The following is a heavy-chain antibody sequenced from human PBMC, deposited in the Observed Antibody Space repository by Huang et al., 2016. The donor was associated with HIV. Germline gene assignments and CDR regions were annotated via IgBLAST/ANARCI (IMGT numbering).Heavy chain of an antibody. V-gene: IGHV4-34*04. Sequence: QVHLEQWGAGLLKPSETLSLTCAVYGGSFSGYYWNWFRQSPGKGLEGIGQVNHKGRTDENASRKSRATILVDTSKNQFTRKLSTVTAADTAVYYWAREVMITCGGPFDPWGQGTLVTVSS. CDR2: VNHKGRT. J-gene: IGHJ5*02. CDR3: AREVMITCGGPFDP. D-gene: IGHD3-16*01. CDR1: GGSFSGYY.